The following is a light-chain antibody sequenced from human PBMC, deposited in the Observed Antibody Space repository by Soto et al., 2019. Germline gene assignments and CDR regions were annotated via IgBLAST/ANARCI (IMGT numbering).Light chain of an antibody. Sequence: QSVLTQPASVSGSPGQSITISCTGTSSDVGSYNLVSWYQQHPGKAPKLIIYEGSKRPSGVSNRFSGSKSGNTASLTISGLQAEDEADYYCCSYAGSSTSLYVFGTGNKVTVL. CDR1: SSDVGSYNL. J-gene: IGLJ1*01. V-gene: IGLV2-23*01. CDR3: CSYAGSSTSLYV. CDR2: EGS.